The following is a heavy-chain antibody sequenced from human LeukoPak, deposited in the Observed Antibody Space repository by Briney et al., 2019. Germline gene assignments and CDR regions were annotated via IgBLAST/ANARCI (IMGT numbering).Heavy chain of an antibody. Sequence: GASVEVSCKVSGYTLTELSMHWVRQAPGKGLEWMGGFDPEDGETIYAQKFQGRVTMTEDTSTDTAYMELSSLRSEDTAVYYCATDGVVLRFLEWFHAFDIWGQGTMVTVSS. CDR3: ATDGVVLRFLEWFHAFDI. D-gene: IGHD3-3*01. CDR1: GYTLTELS. V-gene: IGHV1-24*01. CDR2: FDPEDGET. J-gene: IGHJ3*02.